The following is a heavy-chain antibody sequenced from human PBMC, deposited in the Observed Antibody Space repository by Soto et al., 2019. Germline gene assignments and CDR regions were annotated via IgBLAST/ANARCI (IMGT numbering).Heavy chain of an antibody. Sequence: GRSLRLPCAASGFTFRNYAMSWVLQAAGKGLEWVSAISGSGGSTYYADSVKGRFTISRDNSKNTLYLQMNSLKTEDTAVYYCTTDSYITIVIIRFEYWGHGTLVTVSS. CDR1: GFTFRNYA. V-gene: IGHV3-23*01. J-gene: IGHJ4*01. D-gene: IGHD3-16*02. CDR3: TTDSYITIVIIRFEY. CDR2: ISGSGGST.